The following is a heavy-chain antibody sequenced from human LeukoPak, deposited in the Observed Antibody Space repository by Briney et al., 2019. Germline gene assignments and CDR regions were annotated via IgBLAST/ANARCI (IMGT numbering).Heavy chain of an antibody. CDR2: ISSSGSTI. Sequence: GGSLRLSCAASGFTFSDYYMSWIRQAPGKGLEWVSYISSSGSTIYYADSVKGRFTISRDNAKNSLYLQMNSLRAEDTAVYYCARDGAVVPAARFGMDVWGQGTTVTVS. CDR3: ARDGAVVPAARFGMDV. CDR1: GFTFSDYY. J-gene: IGHJ6*02. D-gene: IGHD2-2*01. V-gene: IGHV3-11*01.